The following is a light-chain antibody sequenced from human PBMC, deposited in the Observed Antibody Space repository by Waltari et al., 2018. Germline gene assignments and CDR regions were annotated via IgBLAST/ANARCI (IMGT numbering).Light chain of an antibody. Sequence: MSCKSSQSHLHSDGRARLYWYLQKPGQSPQLLISEVSNRFSGVTERFSGSGSGTDFTLKISRVEAEDVGVYFCMQNIQLPTFGQGTKVEIE. V-gene: IGKV2D-29*02. CDR2: EVS. J-gene: IGKJ1*01. CDR3: MQNIQLPT. CDR1: QSHLHSDGRAR.